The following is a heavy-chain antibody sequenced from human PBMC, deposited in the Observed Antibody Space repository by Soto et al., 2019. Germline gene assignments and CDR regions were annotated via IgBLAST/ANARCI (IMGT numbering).Heavy chain of an antibody. CDR2: TDYSGNT. CDR1: SDSISSYY. V-gene: IGHV4-59*08. D-gene: IGHD6-19*01. CDR3: ARAVGDPLYYLDS. Sequence: QVQLQESGPGLVRPSETLSLTCTVSSDSISSYYWIWIRQSPGKGLEWIGYTDYSGNTNYNPSLTSRVTISADTSKNQFSLRLSSVTAADTAVYYCARAVGDPLYYLDSWGQGTLVTVSS. J-gene: IGHJ4*02.